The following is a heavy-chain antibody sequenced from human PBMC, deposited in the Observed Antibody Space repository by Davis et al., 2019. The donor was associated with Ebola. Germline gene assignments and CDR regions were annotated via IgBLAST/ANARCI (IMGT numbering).Heavy chain of an antibody. CDR1: GFTFSSYS. CDR3: TSQWSMDDY. J-gene: IGHJ4*02. D-gene: IGHD2-15*01. V-gene: IGHV3-15*01. Sequence: GESLKISCAASGFTFSSYSMSWVRQAPGKGLEWVGRIKSKTDGGTTDYAAPVKGRFTISRDDSKNTLYLQMNSLKTEDTAVYYCTSQWSMDDYWGQGTLVTVSS. CDR2: IKSKTDGGTT.